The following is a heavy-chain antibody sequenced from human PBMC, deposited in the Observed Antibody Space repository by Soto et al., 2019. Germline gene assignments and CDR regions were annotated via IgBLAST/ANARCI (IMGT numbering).Heavy chain of an antibody. CDR3: ARDMVPTIGDFDY. CDR2: LNPNSGAT. V-gene: IGHV1-2*02. J-gene: IGHJ4*02. CDR1: GYTFTGYY. Sequence: SVKVSCKASGYTFTGYYIHWVRQAPGQGLEWVGWLNPNSGATNYAQKFQGRVTMTRDSSIITAYMELSRLRSDDTAVYYCARDMVPTIGDFDYWGQGTLVTVSS. D-gene: IGHD5-12*01.